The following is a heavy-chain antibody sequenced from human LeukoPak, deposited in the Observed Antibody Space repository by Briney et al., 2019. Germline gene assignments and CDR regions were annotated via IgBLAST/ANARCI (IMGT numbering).Heavy chain of an antibody. J-gene: IGHJ4*02. CDR2: IKRDGSQK. Sequence: GGSLRLSCAAPGFSFSSNWMGWVRQAPGKGLEWVAHIKRDGSQKYYLDSVKGRFTISRDNAKNSLYLQMNSLRAEDTAVYYCASGLELDYWGQGTLVTVSS. V-gene: IGHV3-7*03. CDR1: GFSFSSNW. CDR3: ASGLELDY.